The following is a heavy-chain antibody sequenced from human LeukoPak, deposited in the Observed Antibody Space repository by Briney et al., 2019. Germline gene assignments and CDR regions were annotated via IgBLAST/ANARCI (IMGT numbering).Heavy chain of an antibody. Sequence: GGSLRLSCAASGFIFSSYAVRWVRQAPGKGLEWVAVISYDGSNKYYADSVKGRISISRDNAKNSLYLQMNSLRDEDTAVYYCARDGLWVDYWGQGTLVTVSS. CDR3: ARDGLWVDY. V-gene: IGHV3-30-3*01. CDR2: ISYDGSNK. J-gene: IGHJ4*02. CDR1: GFIFSSYA. D-gene: IGHD3/OR15-3a*01.